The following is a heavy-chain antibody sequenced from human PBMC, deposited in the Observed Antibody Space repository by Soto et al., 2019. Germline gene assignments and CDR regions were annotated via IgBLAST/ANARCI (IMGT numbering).Heavy chain of an antibody. CDR2: IYHSGST. CDR3: ARDDHIVVVPTSLGAMDV. V-gene: IGHV4-4*02. J-gene: IGHJ6*02. D-gene: IGHD2-2*01. CDR1: GDYISSHYC. Sequence: TSETLSLTCAVSGDYISSHYCWGWIRQPPGKGLEWIGEIYHSGSTNYNPSLKSRVTISLDKSKNHFSLKLTSVTAADSAVYYCARDDHIVVVPTSLGAMDVWGQGTTVTVSS.